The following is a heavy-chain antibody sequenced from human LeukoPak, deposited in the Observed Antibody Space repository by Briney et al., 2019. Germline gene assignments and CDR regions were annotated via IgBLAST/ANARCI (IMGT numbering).Heavy chain of an antibody. D-gene: IGHD3-16*01. CDR1: GYTFTSYD. J-gene: IGHJ6*03. Sequence: ASVKVPCKASGYTFTSYDINWVRQATGQGLEWMGWMNPNSGNTGYAQKFQGRVTMTRNTSISTAYMELSSLRSEDTAVYYCARVLRDYYYYYYMDVWGKGTTVTVSS. CDR3: ARVLRDYYYYYYMDV. V-gene: IGHV1-8*01. CDR2: MNPNSGNT.